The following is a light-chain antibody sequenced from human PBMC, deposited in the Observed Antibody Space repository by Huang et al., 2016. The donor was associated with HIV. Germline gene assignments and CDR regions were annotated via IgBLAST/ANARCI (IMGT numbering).Light chain of an antibody. CDR1: QDIANY. CDR3: QQYDSLPPWT. Sequence: DIQMTQSPSSLSASVGDRVTISCQASQDIANYLNWYQQKPGQSPKLLIYDASTLQTGVPSRFRGSGSGTDFSFTISSLQPEDIATYYCQQYDSLPPWTFGQGTKVEIQ. V-gene: IGKV1-33*01. J-gene: IGKJ1*01. CDR2: DAS.